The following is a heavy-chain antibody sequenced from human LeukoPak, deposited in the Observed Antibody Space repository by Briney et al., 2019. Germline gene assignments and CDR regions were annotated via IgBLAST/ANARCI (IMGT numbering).Heavy chain of an antibody. D-gene: IGHD6-19*01. CDR2: IYYSGST. J-gene: IGHJ4*02. Sequence: SETLSLTCTVSGGSISSYYWSWIRQPPGKGLEWIGYIYYSGSTNYNPSPKSRVTISVDTSKNQFSLKLSSVTAADTAVYYCARDGDGSGWTDYWGQGTLVTVSS. CDR1: GGSISSYY. CDR3: ARDGDGSGWTDY. V-gene: IGHV4-59*01.